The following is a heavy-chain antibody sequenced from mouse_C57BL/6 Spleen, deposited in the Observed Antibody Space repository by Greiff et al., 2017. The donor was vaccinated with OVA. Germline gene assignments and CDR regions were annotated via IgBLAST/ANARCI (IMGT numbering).Heavy chain of an antibody. J-gene: IGHJ3*01. V-gene: IGHV1-76*01. CDR1: GYTFTDYY. D-gene: IGHD3-2*02. CDR2: IYPGSGNT. CDR3: ARWGSSGYGFAY. Sequence: VQLQESGAELVRPGASVKLSCKASGYTFTDYYINWVKQRPGQGLEWIARIYPGSGNTYYNEKFKGKATLTVDQSSSTAYMQLNSLTSEDSAVYYCARWGSSGYGFAYWGQGTLVTVSA.